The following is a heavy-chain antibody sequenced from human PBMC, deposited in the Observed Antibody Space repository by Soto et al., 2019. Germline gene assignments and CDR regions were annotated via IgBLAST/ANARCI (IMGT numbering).Heavy chain of an antibody. Sequence: ASVKVSCKASGYTFTSYGISWVRQAPGQGLEWMGWISAYNGNTNYAQKLQGRVTMTTDTSTSTAYMELRSLRSDDTAVYYCARELGVWSGYYISYYYYGMDVWGQGTTVTVSS. CDR2: ISAYNGNT. CDR3: ARELGVWSGYYISYYYYGMDV. J-gene: IGHJ6*02. V-gene: IGHV1-18*01. D-gene: IGHD3-3*01. CDR1: GYTFTSYG.